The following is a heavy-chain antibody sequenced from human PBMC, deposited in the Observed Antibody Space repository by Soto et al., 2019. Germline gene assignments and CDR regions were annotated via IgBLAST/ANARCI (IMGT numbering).Heavy chain of an antibody. CDR1: GYIFTSSW. V-gene: IGHV5-51*01. CDR3: ARLGYYDTSGFLPDV. CDR2: IYPGDSDT. J-gene: IGHJ4*02. Sequence: GESLKISCKGSGYIFTSSWIGWVRQMPGKGLEWMGIIYPGDSDTRYSPSFQGQVTISADKSISTAYLQWSSLKAPDTAMSYCARLGYYDTSGFLPDVWGQGTQVTVSS. D-gene: IGHD3-22*01.